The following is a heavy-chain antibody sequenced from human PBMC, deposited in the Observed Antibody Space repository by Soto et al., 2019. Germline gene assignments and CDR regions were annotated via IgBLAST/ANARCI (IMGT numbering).Heavy chain of an antibody. CDR3: ARGRYADY. V-gene: IGHV1-18*01. J-gene: IGHJ4*02. D-gene: IGHD1-1*01. CDR1: GYAFTTYG. CDR2: ISAHNGNT. Sequence: QVHLVQSGAEVKKPGASVKVSCKGSGYAFTTYGITWVRQAPGQGLEWMGWISAHNGNTNYAQKLQGRVTVTRDTSTSTAYMELRSLISDDTAVYDCARGRYADYWGQGALVTGSS.